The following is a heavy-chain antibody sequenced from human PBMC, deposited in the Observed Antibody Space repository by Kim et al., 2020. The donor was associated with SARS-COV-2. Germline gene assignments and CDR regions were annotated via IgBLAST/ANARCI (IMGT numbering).Heavy chain of an antibody. V-gene: IGHV3-30*04. Sequence: GGSLRLSCAASGFTFSSYAMHWVRQAPGKGLEWVAVISYDGSNKYYADSVKGRFTISRDNSKNTLYLQMNSLRAEDTAVYHCARERWLRLSDYWGQGTLVTVSS. CDR1: GFTFSSYA. CDR2: ISYDGSNK. D-gene: IGHD5-12*01. CDR3: ARERWLRLSDY. J-gene: IGHJ4*02.